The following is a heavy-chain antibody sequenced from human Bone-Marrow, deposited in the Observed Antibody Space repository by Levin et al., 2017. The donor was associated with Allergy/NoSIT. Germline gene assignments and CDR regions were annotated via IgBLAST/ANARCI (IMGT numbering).Heavy chain of an antibody. D-gene: IGHD1-26*01. Sequence: PGGSLRLSCSASGFTFSNYPMHWVRQAPGKGLEYVSAISSNGGSTYYADSVKGRFTISRDNSKNTLYLQMSSLRAEDTAVYYCVKGPKGGSYYGGLYFDYWGQGTLVTVSS. J-gene: IGHJ4*02. CDR2: ISSNGGST. V-gene: IGHV3-64D*06. CDR1: GFTFSNYP. CDR3: VKGPKGGSYYGGLYFDY.